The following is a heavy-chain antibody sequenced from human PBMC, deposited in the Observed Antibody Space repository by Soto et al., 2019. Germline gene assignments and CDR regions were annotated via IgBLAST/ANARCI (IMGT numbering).Heavy chain of an antibody. CDR3: ASLKLGYSTFDP. Sequence: QVQLQESGPGLVKPSQTLSLTCTVSGGSIRSGDYYWSCIRQPPGKDLEWIGYIYYSGSTYYNPSLKSRITISGDTSKNQFSLKLSSVTAADTAVYYCASLKLGYSTFDPWGQGTLVTVSS. J-gene: IGHJ5*02. D-gene: IGHD5-18*01. V-gene: IGHV4-30-4*01. CDR2: IYYSGST. CDR1: GGSIRSGDYY.